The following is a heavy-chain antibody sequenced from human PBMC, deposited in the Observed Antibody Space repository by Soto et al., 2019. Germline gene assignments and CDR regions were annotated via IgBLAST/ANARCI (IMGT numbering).Heavy chain of an antibody. V-gene: IGHV3-21*01. CDR1: GFTFSSYN. J-gene: IGHJ4*02. D-gene: IGHD5-18*01. CDR3: AKPGVDTAMAPFDY. CDR2: ISTSSSYI. Sequence: GSLRLSCAASGFTFSSYNMNWVRQAPGKGLEWVSSISTSSSYISYAGSVKGRFTISRDNAKNSLYLHMNSLRAEDTAVYYCAKPGVDTAMAPFDYWGQGTLVTVSS.